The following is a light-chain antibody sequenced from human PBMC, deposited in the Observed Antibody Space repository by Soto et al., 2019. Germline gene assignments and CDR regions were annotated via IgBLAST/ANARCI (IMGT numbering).Light chain of an antibody. CDR2: DVS. Sequence: QSALTQPRSVSGSPGQSVTISCTGTSSDVGGYNYVSWYQQHPGKAPKLMIYDVSKRPSGVPDRFSGSKSGNTASLTISGLQAEDEAAYYCCSHEGSYTWVFGTGTKVTVL. J-gene: IGLJ1*01. CDR1: SSDVGGYNY. CDR3: CSHEGSYTWV. V-gene: IGLV2-11*01.